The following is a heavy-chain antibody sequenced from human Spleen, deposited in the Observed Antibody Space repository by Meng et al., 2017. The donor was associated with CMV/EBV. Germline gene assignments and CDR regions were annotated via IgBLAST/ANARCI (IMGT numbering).Heavy chain of an antibody. Sequence: QVQLQESGPGLVKPSGTLSLTCAVPGGSISISNLLTWVRQVPGKGLEWIGEIYHSGSTNYNPSLKSRVTISVDKFKNQFSLKLGSVTAADTAVYYCARIERRRILKYCGSDCSTTDYWGQGTLVTVSS. J-gene: IGHJ4*02. CDR3: ARIERRRILKYCGSDCSTTDY. D-gene: IGHD2-21*02. V-gene: IGHV4-4*02. CDR2: IYHSGST. CDR1: GGSISISNL.